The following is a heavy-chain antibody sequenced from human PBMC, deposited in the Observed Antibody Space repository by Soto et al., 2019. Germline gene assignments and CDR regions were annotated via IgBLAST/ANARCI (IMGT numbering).Heavy chain of an antibody. D-gene: IGHD5-18*01. Sequence: QVQLVESGGGVVQPGRSLRLSCAASGFTFSSYGMHWVRQAPGKGLEWVAVISYDGSNKYYADSVKGRFTISRDNSKNTLYLQMNSLRAEDTAVYYCANDGMGPFSMVTGFDYWGQGTLVTVSS. CDR3: ANDGMGPFSMVTGFDY. CDR1: GFTFSSYG. J-gene: IGHJ4*02. CDR2: ISYDGSNK. V-gene: IGHV3-30*18.